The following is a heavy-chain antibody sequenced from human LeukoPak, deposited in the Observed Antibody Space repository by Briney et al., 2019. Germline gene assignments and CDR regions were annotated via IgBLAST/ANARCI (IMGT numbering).Heavy chain of an antibody. V-gene: IGHV3-21*01. CDR3: ARLGNKPDTTGYRPLDY. CDR2: ISSSSSYI. Sequence: PGGSLRLSCAASGFTFSSYAMSWVRQAPGKGLEWVSSISSSSSYIYYADSVKGRFTISRDNAKDSLSLQMNSLRAEDTAVYYCARLGNKPDTTGYRPLDYWGQGTLVPVSS. J-gene: IGHJ4*02. CDR1: GFTFSSYA. D-gene: IGHD3-22*01.